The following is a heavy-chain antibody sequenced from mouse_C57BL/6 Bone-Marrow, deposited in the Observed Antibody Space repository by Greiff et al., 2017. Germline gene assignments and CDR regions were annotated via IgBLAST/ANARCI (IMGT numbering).Heavy chain of an antibody. V-gene: IGHV2-9-1*01. CDR3: ARNLGYYGSSRYFDV. J-gene: IGHJ1*03. D-gene: IGHD1-1*01. Sequence: VQLQQSGPGLVAPSQSLSITCTVSGFSLTSYAISWVRQPPGKGLEWLGVIWTGGGTNYNSALKSRLSISKDNSKSQVFLKMNSLQTDDTARYYCARNLGYYGSSRYFDVWGTGTTGTVSS. CDR2: IWTGGGT. CDR1: GFSLTSYA.